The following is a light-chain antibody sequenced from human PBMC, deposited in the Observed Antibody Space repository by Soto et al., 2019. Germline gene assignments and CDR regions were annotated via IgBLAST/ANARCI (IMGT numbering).Light chain of an antibody. Sequence: EIVVTQSPATLSWSPVERATLSCRASQSVSSYLAWYQQKPGQAPRLLIYDASNRATGIPARFSGSGSGTDFTLTISSLEPEDFAVYYCQQRSNWPPLTFGGGTKVEIK. V-gene: IGKV3-11*01. J-gene: IGKJ4*01. CDR2: DAS. CDR1: QSVSSY. CDR3: QQRSNWPPLT.